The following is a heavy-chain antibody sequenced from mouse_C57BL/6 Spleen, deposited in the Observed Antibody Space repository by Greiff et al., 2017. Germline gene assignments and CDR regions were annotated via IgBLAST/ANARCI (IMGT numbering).Heavy chain of an antibody. CDR2: IYPGNSDT. D-gene: IGHD2-1*01. Sequence: VQLKQSGTVLARPGASVKMSCKTSGYTFTSYWMHWVKQRPGPGLEWIGAIYPGNSDTSYNQKFKGKAKLTAVTSASTAYMELSSLTNEDSAVYYCTREEGWGNYVFAYWGQGTLVTVSA. CDR1: GYTFTSYW. V-gene: IGHV1-5*01. J-gene: IGHJ3*01. CDR3: TREEGWGNYVFAY.